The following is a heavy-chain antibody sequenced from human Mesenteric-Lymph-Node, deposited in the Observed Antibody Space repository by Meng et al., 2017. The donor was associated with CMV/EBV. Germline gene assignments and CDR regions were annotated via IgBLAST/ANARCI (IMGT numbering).Heavy chain of an antibody. J-gene: IGHJ4*02. Sequence: GGSLRLSCAASGFTFSSYEMNWVRQAPGKGLEWVSYISSSSSYIYYADSVKGRFTISRDNAKNSLYLQMNSLTGEDTAIYYCARDCPRQLGHDCWGQRTLVTVSS. V-gene: IGHV3-21*05. D-gene: IGHD6-6*01. CDR2: ISSSSSYI. CDR3: ARDCPRQLGHDC. CDR1: GFTFSSYE.